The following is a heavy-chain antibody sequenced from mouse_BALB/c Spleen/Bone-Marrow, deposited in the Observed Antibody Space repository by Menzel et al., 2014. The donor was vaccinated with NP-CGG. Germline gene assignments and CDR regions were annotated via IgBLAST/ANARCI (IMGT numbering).Heavy chain of an antibody. D-gene: IGHD2-4*01. CDR1: GFTFTDYY. CDR3: ARDRGLTYFDY. V-gene: IGHV7-3*02. CDR2: IRNKANGYTT. J-gene: IGHJ2*01. Sequence: EVQGVESGGGLVQPGGSLRLSCTTSGFTFTDYYMSWVRQPPGKALEWLGFIRNKANGYTTECSASVKGRFTISRDNSQSILYLQMNTLRAEDSATYYCARDRGLTYFDYWGQGTTLTVSS.